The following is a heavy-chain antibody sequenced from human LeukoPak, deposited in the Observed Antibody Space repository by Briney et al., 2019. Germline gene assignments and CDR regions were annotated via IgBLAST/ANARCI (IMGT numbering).Heavy chain of an antibody. D-gene: IGHD1-14*01. CDR3: ARGGNRLKEF. CDR1: GFSVSTYS. Sequence: GGSLRLSCSGSGFSVSTYSMTWVRQAPGKGLEWVSSISKTTTYIYYADSVRGRFTISRDNAKNSVYLQMNSLRAEDTAVYFCARGGNRLKEFWGQGTLVTVSS. V-gene: IGHV3-21*06. CDR2: ISKTTTYI. J-gene: IGHJ4*02.